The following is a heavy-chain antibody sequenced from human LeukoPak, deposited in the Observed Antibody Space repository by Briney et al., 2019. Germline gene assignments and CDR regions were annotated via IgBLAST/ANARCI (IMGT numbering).Heavy chain of an antibody. Sequence: WASVKVSCKASGYTFTDYNVYWVRQAPGQGPEWMGWIQPKSGGTIYEQRFQGRVTMTRDRSISTAYMELSSLRYDDTAVYYCARRYCSGGSCIPDYWGQGTLVTVSS. CDR3: ARRYCSGGSCIPDY. V-gene: IGHV1-2*02. J-gene: IGHJ4*02. CDR1: GYTFTDYN. D-gene: IGHD2-15*01. CDR2: IQPKSGGT.